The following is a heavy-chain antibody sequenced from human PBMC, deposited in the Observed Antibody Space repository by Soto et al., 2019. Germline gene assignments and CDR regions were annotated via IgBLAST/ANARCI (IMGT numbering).Heavy chain of an antibody. Sequence: SETLSLTCAVYGGSFSGYYWSWIRQPPGKGLEWIGEINHSGSTNYNPSLKSRVTISVDTSKNQFSLKLSSVTAADTAVYYCARVRTIFRSSGMDVWGQGTTVTVSS. V-gene: IGHV4-34*01. CDR2: INHSGST. D-gene: IGHD3-9*01. J-gene: IGHJ6*02. CDR1: GGSFSGYY. CDR3: ARVRTIFRSSGMDV.